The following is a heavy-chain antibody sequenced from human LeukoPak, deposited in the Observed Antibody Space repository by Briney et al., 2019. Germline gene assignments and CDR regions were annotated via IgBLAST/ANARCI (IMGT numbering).Heavy chain of an antibody. CDR2: ISAYNGNT. Sequence: ASVKVSCKASGYTFTSYGISWVRQAPGQGLEWMGWISAYNGNTNYAQKLQGRVTMTTDTSTSTAYMELRSLRSDDTAVYYCARARMVVVITPDAFDIWGQGTMVTVSS. V-gene: IGHV1-18*01. J-gene: IGHJ3*02. D-gene: IGHD3-22*01. CDR3: ARARMVVVITPDAFDI. CDR1: GYTFTSYG.